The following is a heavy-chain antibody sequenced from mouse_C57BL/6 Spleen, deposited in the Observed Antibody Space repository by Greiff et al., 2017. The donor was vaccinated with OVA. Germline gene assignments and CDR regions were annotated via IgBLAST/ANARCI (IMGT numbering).Heavy chain of an antibody. V-gene: IGHV8-8*01. CDR3: ARIAGGNYVPYAMDY. Sequence: ESGPGILQPSQTLSLTCSFSGFSLSTFGMGVGWIRQPSGKGLEWLAPIWWDDDRYYNPALKSRLTISKDTSKNQVFLKIANVDTADTATYYCARIAGGNYVPYAMDYWGQGTSVTVSS. J-gene: IGHJ4*01. D-gene: IGHD2-1*01. CDR1: GFSLSTFGMG. CDR2: IWWDDDR.